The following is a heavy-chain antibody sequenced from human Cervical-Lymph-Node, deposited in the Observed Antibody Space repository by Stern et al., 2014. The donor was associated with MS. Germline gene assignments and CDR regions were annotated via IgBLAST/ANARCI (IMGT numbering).Heavy chain of an antibody. Sequence: QVQLQASGPGVVKPSGTLSLTCVVSGGSISRSKWRSWVRPPPGKGLEWIGEVSHLGSTNYNPSLKSRVSISLDKSNNQVSLKMDSVTAADTAVYYCASGHDAFALWGQGTLVTVSS. J-gene: IGHJ3*01. CDR3: ASGHDAFAL. V-gene: IGHV4-4*02. CDR1: GGSISRSKW. CDR2: VSHLGST.